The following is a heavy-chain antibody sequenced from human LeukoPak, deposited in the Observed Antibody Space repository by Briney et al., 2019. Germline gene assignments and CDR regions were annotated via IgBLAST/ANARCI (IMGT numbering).Heavy chain of an antibody. J-gene: IGHJ4*02. V-gene: IGHV1-3*01. D-gene: IGHD5-18*01. CDR1: GYTFTTYA. CDR3: ASYSYGSVPFDY. Sequence: ASVKVSCKASGYTFTTYAMHWVRQAPGQRLEWMGWINAGNGNTKYSQKFQGRVTITRDTSASTAYMDLSSLRSEDTAVYYCASYSYGSVPFDYWGQGTLVTVSS. CDR2: INAGNGNT.